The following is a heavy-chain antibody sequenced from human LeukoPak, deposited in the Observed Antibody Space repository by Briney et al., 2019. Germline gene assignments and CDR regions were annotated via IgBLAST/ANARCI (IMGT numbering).Heavy chain of an antibody. J-gene: IGHJ4*02. CDR3: ATRRYDSSGFDH. CDR1: GFTFSTYA. Sequence: GGSLRFSCAASGFTFSTYAMSWVRQAPGKGLEWVSAISSSGGSTYYADSVKGRFTISRDNSKNTLYLQMNSLRAEDTAVYYCATRRYDSSGFDHWGQGTLVTVSS. V-gene: IGHV3-23*01. CDR2: ISSSGGST. D-gene: IGHD3-22*01.